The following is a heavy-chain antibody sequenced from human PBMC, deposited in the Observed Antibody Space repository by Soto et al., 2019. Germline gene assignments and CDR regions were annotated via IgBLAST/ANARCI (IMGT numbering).Heavy chain of an antibody. V-gene: IGHV4-39*01. J-gene: IGHJ6*02. D-gene: IGHD3-10*01. CDR3: ATERYYYGSGSYYNNYYYYYGMDV. CDR1: GGSISSSSYY. Sequence: SETLSLTXTVSGGSISSSSYYWGWIRQPPGKGLEWIGSIYYSGSTYYNPSLKSRVTISVDTPKNQFSLKLSSVTAADTAVYYCATERYYYGSGSYYNNYYYYYGMDVWGQGTTVTVSS. CDR2: IYYSGST.